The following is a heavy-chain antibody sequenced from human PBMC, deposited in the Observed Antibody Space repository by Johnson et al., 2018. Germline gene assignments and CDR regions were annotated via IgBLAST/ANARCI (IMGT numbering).Heavy chain of an antibody. J-gene: IGHJ3*02. D-gene: IGHD3-10*01. CDR2: IYSEGST. Sequence: VQLVESGGGLVQPGGSLKLSCAASGFTASGDYMNWVRQAPGKGLEWVSVIYSEGSTNYADSVKGRFTISRDISKNTLYLQMNSLRAEDTAVYFCARTSRGAFDIWGQGTMVSVSS. CDR3: ARTSRGAFDI. V-gene: IGHV3-66*02. CDR1: GFTASGDY.